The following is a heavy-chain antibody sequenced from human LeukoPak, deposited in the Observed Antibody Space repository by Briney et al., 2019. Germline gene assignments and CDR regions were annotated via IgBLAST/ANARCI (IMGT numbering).Heavy chain of an antibody. CDR1: GFTFSSYA. CDR2: ISGSGGST. D-gene: IGHD2-2*01. Sequence: GGSLRLACAASGFTFSSYAMSWVRQAPGKGLEWVSAISGSGGSTYYADSVKGRFTISRDNSKNTLYLQMNSLRAEDTAVYYCAKERLSAPIVVVPAAIPTWFDPWGQGTLVTVSS. V-gene: IGHV3-23*01. J-gene: IGHJ5*02. CDR3: AKERLSAPIVVVPAAIPTWFDP.